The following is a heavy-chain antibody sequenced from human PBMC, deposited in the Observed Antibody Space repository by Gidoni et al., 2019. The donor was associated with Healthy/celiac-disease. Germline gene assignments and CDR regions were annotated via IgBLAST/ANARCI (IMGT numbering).Heavy chain of an antibody. CDR1: GGSFSGYY. D-gene: IGHD3-10*01. CDR3: ARGRGDYYGSGSSNYGMDV. Sequence: QVQLQQWGAGLLKPSTTLSLTCAVYGGSFSGYYWSWSRQPPGKGLEWIGEINHSGSTNYNPSLKSRVTISVDTSKNQFSLKLSSVTAADTAVYYCARGRGDYYGSGSSNYGMDVWGQGTTVTVSS. J-gene: IGHJ6*02. CDR2: INHSGST. V-gene: IGHV4-34*01.